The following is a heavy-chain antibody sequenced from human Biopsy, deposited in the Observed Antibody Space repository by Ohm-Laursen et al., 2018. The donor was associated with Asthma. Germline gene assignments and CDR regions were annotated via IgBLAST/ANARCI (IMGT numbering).Heavy chain of an antibody. CDR3: ARHWDWGSFFDY. CDR1: GGSFSGYY. Sequence: TLSLTCAVYGGSFSGYYWGWIRQPPGKGLEWMGSISYTGSAYHNPSLKSRVTISVDTSKNHFSLKLSSVTATDTAVYYCARHWDWGSFFDYWGQGTPVTVSS. D-gene: IGHD7-27*01. V-gene: IGHV4-39*01. J-gene: IGHJ4*02. CDR2: ISYTGSA.